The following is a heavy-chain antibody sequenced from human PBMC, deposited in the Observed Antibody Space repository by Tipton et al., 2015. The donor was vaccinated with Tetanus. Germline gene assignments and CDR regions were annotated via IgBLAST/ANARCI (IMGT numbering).Heavy chain of an antibody. Sequence: WIRQPPGKGLEWIGEINYDGSTNYSPSLKSRVTLSLDTTKKQVSLKLSSVTAADTAVYYCARGDYYGSGTYDVWGQGTTVTVPS. D-gene: IGHD3-10*01. V-gene: IGHV4-34*01. CDR3: ARGDYYGSGTYDV. J-gene: IGHJ6*02. CDR2: INYDGST.